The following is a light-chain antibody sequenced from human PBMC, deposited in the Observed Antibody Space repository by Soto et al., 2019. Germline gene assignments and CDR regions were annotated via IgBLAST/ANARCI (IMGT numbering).Light chain of an antibody. CDR3: QQYGNSPLT. V-gene: IGKV3-20*01. CDR1: QSVSSSY. Sequence: EIVLTQSPGTLSLSPGEIATLSFSASQSVSSSYLAWYQQKPGQAPRLLIYDASSRATGIPDRFSGSGSGTDFTLTISRLEPEDFAVYYCQQYGNSPLTFGGGTKVDIK. CDR2: DAS. J-gene: IGKJ4*01.